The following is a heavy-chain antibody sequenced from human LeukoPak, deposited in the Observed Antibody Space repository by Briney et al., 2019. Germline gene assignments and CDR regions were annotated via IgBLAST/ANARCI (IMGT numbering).Heavy chain of an antibody. CDR2: INSDASVT. CDR1: GFTFNSYS. D-gene: IGHD6-19*01. J-gene: IGHJ4*02. Sequence: GGSLRLSCAASGFTFNSYSMNWVRQAPGKGLVWVSRINSDASVTTYADSVKGRFTISRDNAKNTLYLQMNSLRAEDTAVYYCARVTAVAGTSVGVDAWGQGILVTVS. V-gene: IGHV3-74*01. CDR3: ARVTAVAGTSVGVDA.